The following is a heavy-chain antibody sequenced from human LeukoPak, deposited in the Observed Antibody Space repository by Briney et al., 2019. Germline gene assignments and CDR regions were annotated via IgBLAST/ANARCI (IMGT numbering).Heavy chain of an antibody. CDR3: ANSRSAYYFDY. D-gene: IGHD3-3*01. CDR1: GFTFSSYG. Sequence: PGGSLRLSCAASGFTFSSYGMHWVRQAPGKGLERVAVISYDGSNKYYADSVKGRFTISRDNSKNTLYLQMNSLRAEDTAVYYCANSRSAYYFDYWGQGTLVTVSS. CDR2: ISYDGSNK. V-gene: IGHV3-30*18. J-gene: IGHJ4*02.